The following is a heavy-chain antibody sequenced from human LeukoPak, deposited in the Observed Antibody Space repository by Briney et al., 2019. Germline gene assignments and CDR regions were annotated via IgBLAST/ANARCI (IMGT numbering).Heavy chain of an antibody. D-gene: IGHD3-10*01. CDR3: AYLRG. Sequence: GGSLRLSCAVSGFTFNNYGMNWVRQAPGKGLEWVSLISSGGSTYYADSVKGRFTISRDNSKNTLYLQMNSLRAEDTALYYYAYLRGWGQGTLVTVSS. V-gene: IGHV3-23*01. CDR1: GFTFNNYG. J-gene: IGHJ4*02. CDR2: ISSGGST.